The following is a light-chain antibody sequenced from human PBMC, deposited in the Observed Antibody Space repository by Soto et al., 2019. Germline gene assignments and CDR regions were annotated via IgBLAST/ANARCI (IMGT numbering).Light chain of an antibody. CDR1: QGISNY. CDR3: QHYNNAPYT. J-gene: IGKJ2*01. Sequence: IPMTQSPSSLSASVGDRVTITCRARQGISNYLALYQQKPGKVPKLLIYSASTLQSGVPSRVSGSGSGTDFTLTISSLEPEDVATYYCQHYNNAPYTFGQGTKLEIK. CDR2: SAS. V-gene: IGKV1-27*01.